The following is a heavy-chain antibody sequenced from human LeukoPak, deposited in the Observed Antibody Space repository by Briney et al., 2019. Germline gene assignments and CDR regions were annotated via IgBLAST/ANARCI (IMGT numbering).Heavy chain of an antibody. CDR1: VNTFTSYG. CDR2: ISAYNGNT. J-gene: IGHJ6*02. Sequence: ASVKVSCKASVNTFTSYGISWVRQAPGQGLEWMGWISAYNGNTNYAQKLQGRVTMTTDTSTSTAYMELRSLRSDDTAVYYCASDHTLYGMDVWGQGTTVTVSS. V-gene: IGHV1-18*01. CDR3: ASDHTLYGMDV.